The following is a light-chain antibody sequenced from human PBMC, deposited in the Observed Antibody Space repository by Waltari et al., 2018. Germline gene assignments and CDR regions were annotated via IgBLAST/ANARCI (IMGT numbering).Light chain of an antibody. CDR1: SSDVGGYNY. V-gene: IGLV2-8*01. CDR2: EVS. CDR3: ASYAGSRYV. Sequence: QSALTQPPSASGSPGQSVTISCTGTSSDVGGYNYVSWYQQHPGKVPKLMFYEVSKRPSGVPDLFSGSKSGNTASLTVSGLQAEDEADYYCASYAGSRYVFGTGTKVTVL. J-gene: IGLJ1*01.